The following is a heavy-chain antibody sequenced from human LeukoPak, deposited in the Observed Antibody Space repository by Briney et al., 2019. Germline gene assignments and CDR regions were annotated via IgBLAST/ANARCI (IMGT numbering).Heavy chain of an antibody. J-gene: IGHJ5*02. D-gene: IGHD2-15*01. CDR1: GGSISSGGYY. V-gene: IGHV4-31*03. Sequence: SQTLSLTCTVSGGSISSGGYYWSWIRQHPGKGLEWIGYIYYSGSTYYNPSLKSRVTISVDTSKNQFSLKLSSVTAADTAVYYCARGPRCSGGSCYSVRVDPWGQGTLVTVSS. CDR3: ARGPRCSGGSCYSVRVDP. CDR2: IYYSGST.